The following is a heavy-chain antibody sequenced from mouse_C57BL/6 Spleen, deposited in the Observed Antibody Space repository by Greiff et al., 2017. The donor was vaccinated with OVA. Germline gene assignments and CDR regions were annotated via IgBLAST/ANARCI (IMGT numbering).Heavy chain of an antibody. Sequence: EVLLVQPGAGLVKPGASLKLSCAASGFTFSSYAMSWVRQTPGKRLAWVATICHGGSYTYYPANVKGRSTISRDNAYNNTYLHMSHLKSQNTAMSDGASGSYYDGSRRYFDDWGTGTTVTVSS. D-gene: IGHD1-1*01. V-gene: IGHV5-4*01. CDR2: ICHGGSYT. CDR1: GFTFSSYA. CDR3: ASGSYYDGSRRYFDD. J-gene: IGHJ1*03.